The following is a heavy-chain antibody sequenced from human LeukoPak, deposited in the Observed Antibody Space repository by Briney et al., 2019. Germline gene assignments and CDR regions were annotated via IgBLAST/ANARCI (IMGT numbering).Heavy chain of an antibody. CDR2: ISGSGGST. Sequence: GSLRLSCAASGFTFSSYAMSWVRQVPGKGLEWVSAISGSGGSTYYADSVKGRFTISRDNSKNTLYLQMNSLRAEDTAVYYCAKGGSGSYSYFDLWGRGTLVTVSS. D-gene: IGHD3-10*01. J-gene: IGHJ2*01. V-gene: IGHV3-23*01. CDR1: GFTFSSYA. CDR3: AKGGSGSYSYFDL.